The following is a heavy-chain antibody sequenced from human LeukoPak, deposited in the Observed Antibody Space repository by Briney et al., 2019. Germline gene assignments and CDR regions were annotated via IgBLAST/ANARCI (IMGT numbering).Heavy chain of an antibody. CDR3: ARGILSTGLIDY. J-gene: IGHJ4*02. V-gene: IGHV3-21*01. CDR1: GGSFGSYS. Sequence: PGGSLRLSCAGSGGSFGSYSMNWVRQAPGRGLERVSSISSTSGYIYYADSVKGRFTISRDNAKNSLFLQMNSLRAEDTAVYYCARGILSTGLIDYWGQGTLVTVSS. D-gene: IGHD1-14*01. CDR2: ISSTSGYI.